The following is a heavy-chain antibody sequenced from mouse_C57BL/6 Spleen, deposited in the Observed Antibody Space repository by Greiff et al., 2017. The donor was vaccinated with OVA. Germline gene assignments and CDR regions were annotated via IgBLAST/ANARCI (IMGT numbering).Heavy chain of an antibody. CDR1: GYTFTSYW. V-gene: IGHV1-64*01. CDR3: AANSFAY. Sequence: QVQLQQSGAELVKPGASVKLSCKASGYTFTSYWMHWVKQRPGQGLEWIGMIHPNSGSTNYNEKFKSKATLTVDKSSSTAYMQLSSLASEGSAIYYCAANSFAYWGQGTLVTVSA. CDR2: IHPNSGST. D-gene: IGHD4-1*01. J-gene: IGHJ3*01.